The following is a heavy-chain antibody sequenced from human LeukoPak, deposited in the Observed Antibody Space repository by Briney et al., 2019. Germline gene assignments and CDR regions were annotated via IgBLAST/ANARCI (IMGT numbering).Heavy chain of an antibody. Sequence: GSLRLSCEASGFTFSSYAMHWVRQAPGKGLEWVAVISYDGSNKYYADSVKGRFTISRDNSKNTLYLQMNSLRAEDTAVYYCAKLSGAIDAFDYWGQGTLVTVSS. CDR2: ISYDGSNK. CDR3: AKLSGAIDAFDY. V-gene: IGHV3-30*04. CDR1: GFTFSSYA. J-gene: IGHJ4*02. D-gene: IGHD3-16*02.